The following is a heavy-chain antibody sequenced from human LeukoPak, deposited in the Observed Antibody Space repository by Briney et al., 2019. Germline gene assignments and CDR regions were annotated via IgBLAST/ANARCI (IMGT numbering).Heavy chain of an antibody. CDR1: GGSISSGSYY. D-gene: IGHD3-22*01. V-gene: IGHV4-61*02. Sequence: SQTLSLTCTVSGGSISSGSYYWSWIRQPAGKGLEWIGRIYTSGSTNYNPSLKSRVTISVNKSKNQFSLKLSSVTAADTAVYYCAREGMYYYDSSGYYRPFDYWGQGTLVTVSS. CDR3: AREGMYYYDSSGYYRPFDY. J-gene: IGHJ4*02. CDR2: IYTSGST.